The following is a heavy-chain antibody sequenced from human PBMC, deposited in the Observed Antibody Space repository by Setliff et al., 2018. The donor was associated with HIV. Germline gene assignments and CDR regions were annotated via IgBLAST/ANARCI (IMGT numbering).Heavy chain of an antibody. V-gene: IGHV3-23*01. CDR3: AKELAASGLGYFDS. J-gene: IGHJ4*02. CDR2: ISASGGST. CDR1: GFTFSNYA. D-gene: IGHD3-22*01. Sequence: LSLTCAASGFTFSNYAMSWVRQAPGKGLEWVSIISASGGSTYYADSVKGRFTISRDKSKNTLYLQMNSLRAEDTAEYYCAKELAASGLGYFDSWGRGILVTVSS.